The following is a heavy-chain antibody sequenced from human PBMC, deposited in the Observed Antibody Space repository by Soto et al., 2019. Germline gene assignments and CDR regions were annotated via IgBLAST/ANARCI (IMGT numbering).Heavy chain of an antibody. CDR1: AFSLRSFW. CDR2: IDPEGSGH. D-gene: IGHD3-16*01. CDR3: AGWGPNVCY. V-gene: IGHV3-7*01. Sequence: EAQLVQSGGGLVQPGGSLRLSCEASAFSLRSFWMNWVRQSPRKGLEWVSNIDPEGSGHVYVDSVKGRFTVSRDNTQKSGHLQMDRPRAEDTAVYYCAGWGPNVCYWGQGSLVTVSS. J-gene: IGHJ4*02.